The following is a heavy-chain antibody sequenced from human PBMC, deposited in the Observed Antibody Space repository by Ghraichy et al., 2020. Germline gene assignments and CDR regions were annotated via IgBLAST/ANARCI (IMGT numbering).Heavy chain of an antibody. V-gene: IGHV3-30-3*01. D-gene: IGHD6-13*01. CDR3: ARAYSASPRDAFDI. Sequence: GGSLRLSCAASGFTFNTYAFQWVRQAPGKGLEWVAVISYDGRNKYYADSVKGRFTISRDNSRSTLYLQMISLTAEDTAVYYCARAYSASPRDAFDIWGQGTMVTVSS. CDR1: GFTFNTYA. J-gene: IGHJ3*02. CDR2: ISYDGRNK.